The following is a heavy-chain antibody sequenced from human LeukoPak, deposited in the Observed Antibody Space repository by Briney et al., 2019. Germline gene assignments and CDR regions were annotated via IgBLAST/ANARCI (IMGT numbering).Heavy chain of an antibody. CDR2: FDPEDGET. Sequence: GASVKVSCKVSGYTLTELSMHWVRQAPGKGLEWMGGFDPEDGETIYAQKFQGRVTMTEDTSTDTAYMELSSLRSEDTAMYYCARDRPDSGCSSTSCPPFDPWGQGTLVTVCS. V-gene: IGHV1-24*01. CDR3: ARDRPDSGCSSTSCPPFDP. J-gene: IGHJ5*02. D-gene: IGHD2-2*01. CDR1: GYTLTELS.